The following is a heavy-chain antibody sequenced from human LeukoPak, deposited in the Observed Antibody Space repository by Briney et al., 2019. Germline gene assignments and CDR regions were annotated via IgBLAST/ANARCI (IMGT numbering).Heavy chain of an antibody. CDR3: ARTVVVPAAVDY. V-gene: IGHV3-11*01. J-gene: IGHJ4*02. CDR2: ISSSGSNI. Sequence: PGGSLRLSCAASGFTFSAYYMSWIRQAPGKGLEWVSYISSSGSNIYYADSVKGRFTISRDNAKNSVYLQMNSLRAEDTAVYYCARTVVVPAAVDYWGQGTLVTVSS. CDR1: GFTFSAYY. D-gene: IGHD2-15*01.